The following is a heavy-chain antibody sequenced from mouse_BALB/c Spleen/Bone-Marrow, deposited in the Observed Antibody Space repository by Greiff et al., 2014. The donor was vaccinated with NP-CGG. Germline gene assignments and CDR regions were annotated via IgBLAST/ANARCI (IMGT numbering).Heavy chain of an antibody. CDR2: ISRGGST. CDR3: ARRKTTILTTFYWYFDV. Sequence: VQLKESGGGLVKPGGSLKLSCAASGFTFSGYAMSWVRQTPEKRLGGVASISRGGSTFYPDSVKGRFTISRDNARNILYLQMSSLRSEDTAMYYCARRKTTILTTFYWYFDVWGAGTTVTVSS. J-gene: IGHJ1*01. V-gene: IGHV5-6-5*01. CDR1: GFTFSGYA. D-gene: IGHD2-5*01.